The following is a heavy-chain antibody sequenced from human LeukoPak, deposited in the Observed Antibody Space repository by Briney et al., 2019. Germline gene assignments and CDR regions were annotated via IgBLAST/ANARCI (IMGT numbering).Heavy chain of an antibody. V-gene: IGHV4-39*01. CDR2: IFKSGTT. D-gene: IGHD2-2*01. J-gene: IGHJ3*01. Sequence: SETLSLTCSVSGGSISSSSSYWGWIRQPPGKGLEWIGSIFKSGTTYYNPPLKSRVTISVDTSKNQFSLKLSSVTAADTAVYYCARWGSSSSPGVFDVWGQGTMVTVSS. CDR1: GGSISSSSSY. CDR3: ARWGSSSSPGVFDV.